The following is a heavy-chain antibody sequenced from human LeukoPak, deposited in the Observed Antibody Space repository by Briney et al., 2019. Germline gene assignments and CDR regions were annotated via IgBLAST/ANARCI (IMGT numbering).Heavy chain of an antibody. CDR3: ASNSGYDRVLWI. D-gene: IGHD5-12*01. CDR2: INPSGGST. V-gene: IGHV1-46*01. J-gene: IGHJ3*02. CDR1: GYTFTSYY. Sequence: ASVKVSCKASGYTFTSYYMHRVRQAPGQGLEWMGIINPSGGSTSYAQKFQGRVTMTRDTSTSTVYMELSSLRSEDTAVYYCASNSGYDRVLWIWGQGTMATVSS.